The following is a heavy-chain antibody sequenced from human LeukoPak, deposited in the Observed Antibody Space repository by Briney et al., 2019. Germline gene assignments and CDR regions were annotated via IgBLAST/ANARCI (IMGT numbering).Heavy chain of an antibody. CDR1: GDSISSSTW. CDR3: AIFNWNGRFDP. CDR2: IYYSGST. J-gene: IGHJ5*02. V-gene: IGHV4-4*02. Sequence: SETLSLTCAVSGDSISSSTWWNWVRQPPGKGLEWIGYIYYSGSTNYNPSLKSRVTISVDTSKNQFSLKVSSVTAADTAVYYCAIFNWNGRFDPWGQGTLVTVSS. D-gene: IGHD1-1*01.